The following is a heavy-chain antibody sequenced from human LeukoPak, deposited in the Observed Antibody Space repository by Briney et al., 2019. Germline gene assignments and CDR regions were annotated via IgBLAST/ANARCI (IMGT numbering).Heavy chain of an antibody. J-gene: IGHJ4*02. CDR2: I. V-gene: IGHV3-23*01. CDR1: GFTFSSYA. D-gene: IGHD4-23*01. CDR3: AKDGAKHGGTTYFFDN. Sequence: GGSLRLSCSASGFTFSSYAMSWVRQAPGKGLEWVSGIKGRFTISRDNSKNTLYLQMNSLRVEDTAIYYCAKDGAKHGGTTYFFDNWGQGTLATVSS.